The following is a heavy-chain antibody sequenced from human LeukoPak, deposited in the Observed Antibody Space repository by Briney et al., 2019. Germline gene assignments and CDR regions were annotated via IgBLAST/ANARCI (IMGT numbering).Heavy chain of an antibody. J-gene: IGHJ4*02. CDR3: ARATTVTANFDY. Sequence: SETLSLTCTVSGGSISSSNWWSWVRQPPGKGLEWIGEIYHSGSTNYNPSLKSRVTISVDKSKNQFSLKLSSATAADTAVYYCARATTVTANFDYWGQGTLVTVSS. CDR2: IYHSGST. V-gene: IGHV4-4*02. CDR1: GGSISSSNW. D-gene: IGHD4-17*01.